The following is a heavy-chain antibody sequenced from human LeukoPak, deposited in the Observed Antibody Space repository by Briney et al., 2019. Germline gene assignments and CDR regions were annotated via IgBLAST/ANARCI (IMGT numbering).Heavy chain of an antibody. J-gene: IGHJ6*02. CDR1: GGTFSSYA. V-gene: IGHV1-69*04. D-gene: IGHD1-1*01. CDR2: IIPILGIA. Sequence: ASVKVSCKASGGTFSSYAISWVRQAPGQGLEWMGRIIPILGIASYAQKFQGRVTITADKSTSTAYMELSSLRSEDTAVYYCARAWESLGTGTTHYGMDVWGQGTTVTVSS. CDR3: ARAWESLGTGTTHYGMDV.